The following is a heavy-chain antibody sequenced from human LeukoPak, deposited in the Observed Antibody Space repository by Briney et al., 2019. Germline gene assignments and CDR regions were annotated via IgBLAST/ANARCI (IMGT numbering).Heavy chain of an antibody. D-gene: IGHD4-17*01. Sequence: TSETLSLTCAVYGGSFSGYYWSWIRQPPGKGLEWIGEINHSGSTNYNPSLKSRVTISVDTSKNQFSLKLSSVTAADTAVYYCARRSNPGDYRWFDPWGQGTLVTVSS. V-gene: IGHV4-34*01. J-gene: IGHJ5*02. CDR3: ARRSNPGDYRWFDP. CDR2: INHSGST. CDR1: GGSFSGYY.